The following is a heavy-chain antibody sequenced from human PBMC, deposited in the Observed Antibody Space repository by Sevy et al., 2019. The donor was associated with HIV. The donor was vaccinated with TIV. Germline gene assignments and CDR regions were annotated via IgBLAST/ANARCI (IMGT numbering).Heavy chain of an antibody. CDR3: ARVGVAAAEGNFDY. D-gene: IGHD6-13*01. CDR2: ISSSGSTI. CDR1: GFTFSSYE. J-gene: IGHJ4*02. V-gene: IGHV3-48*03. Sequence: GGSLRLSCAASGFTFSSYEMNWVRQAPGKGLEWVSYISSSGSTIYYADSVKGRFTISRDNAKNSLYLQMNSLRAEDTAVYYCARVGVAAAEGNFDYWGQGTLVTVSS.